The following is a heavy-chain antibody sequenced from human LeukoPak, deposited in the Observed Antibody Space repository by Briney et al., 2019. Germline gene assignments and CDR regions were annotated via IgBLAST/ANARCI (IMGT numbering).Heavy chain of an antibody. D-gene: IGHD3-22*01. V-gene: IGHV1-2*06. CDR2: INPNSGGT. Sequence: ASVKVSCKASGYTFTSYAINWVRQAPGQGLEWMGRINPNSGGTNYAQKFQGRVTMTRDTSISTAYMELSRLRSDDTAVYYCAKVSYYYDSSGYLTDYYYYGMDVWGQGTTVTVSS. CDR3: AKVSYYYDSSGYLTDYYYYGMDV. CDR1: GYTFTSYA. J-gene: IGHJ6*02.